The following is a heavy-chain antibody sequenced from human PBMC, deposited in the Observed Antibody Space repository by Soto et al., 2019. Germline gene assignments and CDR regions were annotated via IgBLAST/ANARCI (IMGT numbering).Heavy chain of an antibody. CDR2: ISAYNGNT. CDR1: GYTFTSYG. V-gene: IGHV1-18*01. Sequence: ASVKVSCKASGYTFTSYGISWVRQAPGQGLEWMGWISAYNGNTNYAQKLQGRVTMTTDTSTSTAYMELRSLRSDDTAVYYCARAGVEYDFWSGYYDFDYWGQGTLVTVSS. J-gene: IGHJ4*02. CDR3: ARAGVEYDFWSGYYDFDY. D-gene: IGHD3-3*01.